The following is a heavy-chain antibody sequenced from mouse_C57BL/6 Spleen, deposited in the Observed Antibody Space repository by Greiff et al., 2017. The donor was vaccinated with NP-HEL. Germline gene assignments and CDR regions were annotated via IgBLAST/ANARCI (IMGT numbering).Heavy chain of an antibody. J-gene: IGHJ2*01. CDR3: ARTGTGLDYFDY. D-gene: IGHD4-1*01. CDR1: GYTFTSYW. V-gene: IGHV1-64*01. Sequence: QVQLQQPGAELVKPGASVKLSCKASGYTFTSYWMHWVKQRPGQGLEWIGMIHPNSGSTNYNEKFKSKATLTVDKSSSTAYMQLSSLTSEDSAVYYCARTGTGLDYFDYWGQGTTLTVSS. CDR2: IHPNSGST.